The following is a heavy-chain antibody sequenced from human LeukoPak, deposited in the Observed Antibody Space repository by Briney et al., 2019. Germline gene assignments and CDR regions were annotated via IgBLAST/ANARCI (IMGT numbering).Heavy chain of an antibody. V-gene: IGHV3-23*01. J-gene: IGHJ5*02. D-gene: IGHD3-9*01. Sequence: SGGSLRLSSAASGFTFSSYAMSWVRQAPGKGLEWVSAISGSGGSTYYADSVKGRFTISRDNSKNTLYLQMNSLRAEDAAVYYCAKDLGNYDILTGPNWFDPWGQGTLVTVSS. CDR1: GFTFSSYA. CDR2: ISGSGGST. CDR3: AKDLGNYDILTGPNWFDP.